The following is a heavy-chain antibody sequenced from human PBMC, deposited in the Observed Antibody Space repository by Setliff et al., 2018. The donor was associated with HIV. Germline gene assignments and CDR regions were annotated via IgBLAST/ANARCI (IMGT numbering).Heavy chain of an antibody. Sequence: ETLSLTCTVAGVSIGNFYWSWVWQSPGRGLEWIGLIFFTGTTNYNPSLKSRVTISLDTSKNQFSLKLTSVTAADTAVYFCARLSTGDLRLFEYWGHGALVTVSS. CDR1: GVSIGNFY. J-gene: IGHJ4*01. D-gene: IGHD4-17*01. CDR3: ARLSTGDLRLFEY. V-gene: IGHV4-59*08. CDR2: IFFTGTT.